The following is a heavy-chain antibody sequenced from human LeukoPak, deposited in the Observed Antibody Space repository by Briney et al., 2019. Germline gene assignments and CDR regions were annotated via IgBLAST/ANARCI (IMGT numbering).Heavy chain of an antibody. D-gene: IGHD4-17*01. V-gene: IGHV3-21*01. CDR1: GFTFSSYS. J-gene: IGHJ4*02. CDR3: ARDYGEYYFDY. CDR2: ISSSSYI. Sequence: PGGSLRLSCAASGFTFSSYSMNWVCQAPGKGLEWVSSISSSSYIYYADSVKGRFTISRDNAKNSLYLQMNSLRAEDTAVYYCARDYGEYYFDYWGQGTLVTVSS.